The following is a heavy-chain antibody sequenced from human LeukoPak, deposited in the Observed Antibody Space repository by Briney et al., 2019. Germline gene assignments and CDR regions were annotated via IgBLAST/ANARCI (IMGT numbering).Heavy chain of an antibody. V-gene: IGHV3-48*04. CDR1: RFIFSSYS. Sequence: GGSLRLSCAASRFIFSSYSMNWVRQAPGKGLEWVSYISSSSSTIYYADSVKGRFTISRDNAKNSLYLQMNSLRAEDTAVYYCARDSSTWSWAEYFQHWGQGTLVTVSS. CDR2: ISSSSSTI. D-gene: IGHD6-13*01. J-gene: IGHJ1*01. CDR3: ARDSSTWSWAEYFQH.